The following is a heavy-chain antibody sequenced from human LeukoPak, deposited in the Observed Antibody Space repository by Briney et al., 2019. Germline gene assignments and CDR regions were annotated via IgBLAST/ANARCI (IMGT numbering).Heavy chain of an antibody. CDR2: IYYSGST. CDR1: GGSISSSSYY. Sequence: PSETLSLTCTVSGGSISSSSYYWGWIRQPPGKGLEWIGSIYYSGSTYYNPSLKSRVTISVDTSKNQFSLKLSSVTAADTAVYYCARDGGKEGYFDYWGQGTLVTVSS. J-gene: IGHJ4*02. CDR3: ARDGGKEGYFDY. V-gene: IGHV4-39*07.